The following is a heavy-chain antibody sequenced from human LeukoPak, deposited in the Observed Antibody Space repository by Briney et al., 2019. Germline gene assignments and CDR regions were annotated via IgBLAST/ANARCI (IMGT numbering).Heavy chain of an antibody. Sequence: GGSLRLSCAASGFTFDDYAMHWVRQAPGKGLEWVSGISWNSANIGYVDSVKGRFTISRDNAKNSLYPQMNSLRAEDTALYYCAKDIEPSIAVTGRDGMDVWGQGTTVIVSS. J-gene: IGHJ6*02. D-gene: IGHD6-19*01. CDR1: GFTFDDYA. CDR3: AKDIEPSIAVTGRDGMDV. CDR2: ISWNSANI. V-gene: IGHV3-9*01.